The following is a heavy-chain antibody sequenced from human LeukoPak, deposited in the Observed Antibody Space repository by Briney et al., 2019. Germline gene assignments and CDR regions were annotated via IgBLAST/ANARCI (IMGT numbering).Heavy chain of an antibody. D-gene: IGHD3-22*01. CDR2: IYTSGST. V-gene: IGHV4-61*02. CDR1: GGSISSGSYY. Sequence: SSETLSPTCTVSGGSISSGSYYWSWIRQPAGKGLEWIGRIYTSGSTNYNPSLKSRVTISVDTSKNQFSLKLSSVTAADTAVYYCARGENYYDNSGYDYWGQGTLVTVSS. CDR3: ARGENYYDNSGYDY. J-gene: IGHJ4*02.